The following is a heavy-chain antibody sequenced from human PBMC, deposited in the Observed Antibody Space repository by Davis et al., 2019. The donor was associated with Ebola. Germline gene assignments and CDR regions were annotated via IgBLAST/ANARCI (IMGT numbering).Heavy chain of an antibody. J-gene: IGHJ4*02. CDR3: ARDSPGYSSSFGY. Sequence: GESLKISCAASGFTVSSNYMSWVRQAPGKGLEWVSVIYSGGSTYYADSVKGRFTISRDNAKNTLYLQMNSLRAEDTAVYYCARDSPGYSSSFGYWGQGTLVTVSS. V-gene: IGHV3-53*01. D-gene: IGHD6-13*01. CDR1: GFTVSSNY. CDR2: IYSGGST.